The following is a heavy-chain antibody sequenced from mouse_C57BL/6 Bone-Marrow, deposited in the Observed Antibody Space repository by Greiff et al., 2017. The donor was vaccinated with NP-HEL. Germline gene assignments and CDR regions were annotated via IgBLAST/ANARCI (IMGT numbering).Heavy chain of an antibody. D-gene: IGHD1-1*01. V-gene: IGHV1-50*01. CDR3: ASTTVVAPYWYFDV. CDR2: IDPSDSYT. Sequence: QVQLQQPGAELVKPGASVKLSCKASGYTFTSYWMQWVKQRPGQGLEWIGLIDPSDSYTNYNQKFKGKATLTVDTSSSTAYMQLSSLTSEDSAVYYCASTTVVAPYWYFDVWGTGTTVTVSS. CDR1: GYTFTSYW. J-gene: IGHJ1*03.